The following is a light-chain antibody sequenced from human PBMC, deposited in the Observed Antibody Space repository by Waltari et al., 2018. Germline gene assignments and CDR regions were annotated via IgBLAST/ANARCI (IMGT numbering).Light chain of an antibody. V-gene: IGLV2-23*02. CDR3: CSYAGSKTYV. CDR2: EVN. J-gene: IGLJ1*01. CDR1: NSDIGNFNL. Sequence: QSALTQPASVSGSPGQSISLSCPGTNSDIGNFNLVSWYQRHPDKAPKLIIYEVNTRPSGVSNRFSGSKSGNTASLTISGLQAEDEADYYFCSYAGSKTYVYGPGTKVTVL.